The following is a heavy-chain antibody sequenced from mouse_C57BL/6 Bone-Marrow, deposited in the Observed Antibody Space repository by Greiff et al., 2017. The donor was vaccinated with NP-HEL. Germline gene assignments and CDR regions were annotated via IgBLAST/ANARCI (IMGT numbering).Heavy chain of an antibody. CDR1: GFNITDDY. CDR2: IDPENGDT. CDR3: TTPLYEYDSPWFAY. D-gene: IGHD2-4*01. V-gene: IGHV14-4*01. Sequence: VQLQQSGAELVRPGASVKLSCTASGFNITDDYMHWVKQRPEQGLEWIGWIDPENGDTDYASKFQGKATITADTSSNTAYLQLSSLTSEDTAVYYCTTPLYEYDSPWFAYWGQGTLVTVSA. J-gene: IGHJ3*01.